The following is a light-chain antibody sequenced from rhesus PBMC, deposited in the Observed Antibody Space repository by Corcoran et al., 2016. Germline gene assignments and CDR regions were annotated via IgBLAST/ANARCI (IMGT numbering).Light chain of an antibody. Sequence: EIVMTQSPATLSLSPGERATLSCRASQSVSSYVAWYQQKPEQAPRHLIYGASSRATGIPDRFSGSGSGTDFTLIISSLEPEDFAVYYCQQYTNGLTFGGGTKVDIK. CDR1: QSVSSY. V-gene: IGKV3S9*01. CDR2: GAS. J-gene: IGKJ4*01. CDR3: QQYTNGLT.